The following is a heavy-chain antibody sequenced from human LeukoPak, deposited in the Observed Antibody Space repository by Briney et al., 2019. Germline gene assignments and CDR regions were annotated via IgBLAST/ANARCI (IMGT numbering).Heavy chain of an antibody. Sequence: SETLSLTCAVYGGSFSGYYWSWIRQSPGKGLEWIGEINHSGSTNYNPSLKSRVTISVDRSKNQFSLKLSSVTAADTAVYYCAARMDFWSGYYANWFDPWGQGTLVTVSS. V-gene: IGHV4-34*01. D-gene: IGHD3-3*01. CDR2: INHSGST. CDR1: GGSFSGYY. J-gene: IGHJ5*02. CDR3: AARMDFWSGYYANWFDP.